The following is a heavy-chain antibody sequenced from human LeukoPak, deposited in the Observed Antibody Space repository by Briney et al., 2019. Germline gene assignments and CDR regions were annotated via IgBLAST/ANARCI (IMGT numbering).Heavy chain of an antibody. D-gene: IGHD4-11*01. CDR3: ARASTVTYYFDY. V-gene: IGHV3-74*01. Sequence: GGSLRLSCAASGFTFSSYWMHWVRQAPGKGLVWVSRINSDGSSTSYAGSVKGRFTISRDNAKNTLYLQMNSLRAEDTAVYYCARASTVTYYFDYWGQGTLVTVSS. CDR1: GFTFSSYW. CDR2: INSDGSST. J-gene: IGHJ4*02.